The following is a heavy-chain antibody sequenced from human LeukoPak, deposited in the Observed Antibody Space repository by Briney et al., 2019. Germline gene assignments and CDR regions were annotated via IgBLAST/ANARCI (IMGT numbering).Heavy chain of an antibody. CDR1: GGSISSGGYS. D-gene: IGHD1-26*01. V-gene: IGHV4-30-2*01. CDR2: IYHSGST. CDR3: ARVRVGATQYFDY. Sequence: SETLSLTCAVSGGSISSGGYSWSWIRQPPGKGLEWIGYIYHSGSTYYNPPLKSRVTISVDRSKNQFSLKLSSVTAADTAVYYCARVRVGATQYFDYWGQGTLVTVSS. J-gene: IGHJ4*02.